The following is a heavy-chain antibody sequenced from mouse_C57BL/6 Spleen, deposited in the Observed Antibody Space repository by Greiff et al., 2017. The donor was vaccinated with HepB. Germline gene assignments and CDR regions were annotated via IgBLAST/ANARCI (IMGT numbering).Heavy chain of an antibody. CDR1: GYTFTDYY. J-gene: IGHJ4*01. Sequence: EVQLQQSGPVLVKPGASVKMSCKASGYTFTDYYMNWVKQSHGKSLEWIGVINPYNGGTSYNQKFKGKATLTVDKSSSTAYMELNSLTSEDSAVYYCARKDYGNYGGPMDYWGQGTSVTVSS. V-gene: IGHV1-19*01. CDR3: ARKDYGNYGGPMDY. CDR2: INPYNGGT. D-gene: IGHD2-1*01.